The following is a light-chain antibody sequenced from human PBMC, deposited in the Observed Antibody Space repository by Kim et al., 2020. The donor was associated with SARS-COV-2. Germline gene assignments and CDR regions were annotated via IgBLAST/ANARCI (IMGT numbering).Light chain of an antibody. CDR1: QSINTY. Sequence: DIQMTQSPSSLSASVGDRVTIACRASQSINTYLNWYQQKPGKAPKLLIFAASSLQSEVPSRFSGSGSGTDFTLTISSLQIEDFATYYCQQSYTTPRTFGQGTKVEIK. V-gene: IGKV1-39*01. CDR2: AAS. J-gene: IGKJ1*01. CDR3: QQSYTTPRT.